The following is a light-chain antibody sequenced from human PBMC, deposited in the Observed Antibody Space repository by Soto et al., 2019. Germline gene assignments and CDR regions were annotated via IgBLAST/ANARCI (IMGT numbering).Light chain of an antibody. J-gene: IGKJ1*01. CDR1: QSVTSSY. Sequence: EIVLTQSPGTLSLSPGERATLSCRASQSVTSSYLAWYQQKPGQSPMLLIYGASSRATGITDRFSGSGSGTDFTLTIRSLEPEDFEVYYCQQYGNSPRTFGQGTMGDIK. CDR2: GAS. CDR3: QQYGNSPRT. V-gene: IGKV3-20*01.